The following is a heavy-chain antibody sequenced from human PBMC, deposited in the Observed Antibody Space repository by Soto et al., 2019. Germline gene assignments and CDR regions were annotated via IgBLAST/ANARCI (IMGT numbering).Heavy chain of an antibody. D-gene: IGHD5-12*01. CDR1: GFSLSTSGVG. Sequence: SGPTLVKPTQTLTLTCTFSGFSLSTSGVGVGWIRQPPGKALEWLALIYWDDDKRYSPSLKSRLTITKDTSKNQVVLTMTNMDPVDTATYYCAHKAGEGLDGYNDAFDIWGQGTMVTVSS. J-gene: IGHJ3*02. CDR3: AHKAGEGLDGYNDAFDI. CDR2: IYWDDDK. V-gene: IGHV2-5*02.